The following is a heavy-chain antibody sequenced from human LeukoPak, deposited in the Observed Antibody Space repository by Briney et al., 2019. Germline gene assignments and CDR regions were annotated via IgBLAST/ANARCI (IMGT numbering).Heavy chain of an antibody. Sequence: ASVKVSCKASGYTFTGSYMHWVPPAPGQGLEWMGRINPNSGGTNYAQKFQSWVTMTRDTSISTAYMELSRLRSDDTAVYYCARLMVRGVIGPLDYWGQGTLVTVSS. CDR2: INPNSGGT. D-gene: IGHD3-10*01. V-gene: IGHV1-2*04. J-gene: IGHJ4*02. CDR1: GYTFTGSY. CDR3: ARLMVRGVIGPLDY.